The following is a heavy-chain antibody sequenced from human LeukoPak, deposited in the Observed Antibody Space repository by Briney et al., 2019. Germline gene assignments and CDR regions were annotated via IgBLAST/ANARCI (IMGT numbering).Heavy chain of an antibody. D-gene: IGHD1-20*01. CDR1: GGSFSGYY. CDR3: ARHNLAPFDY. J-gene: IGHJ4*02. V-gene: IGHV4-34*01. Sequence: SETLSLTCAVSGGSFSGYYWSWIRQPPGKGLEWIGEINHSGSTNYNPSLKSRVTISVDTSKNQFSLKLSSVTAADTAVYYCARHNLAPFDYWGQGTLVTVSS. CDR2: INHSGST.